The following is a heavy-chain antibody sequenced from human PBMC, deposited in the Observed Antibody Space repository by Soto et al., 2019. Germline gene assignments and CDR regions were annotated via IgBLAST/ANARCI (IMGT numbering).Heavy chain of an antibody. CDR2: IYYSGST. J-gene: IGHJ6*02. Sequence: LSLTCTVSGGSISSSSYYWGWIRHPPGKGLEWIGSIYYSGSTYYNPSLKSRVTISVDTSKNQFSLKLSSVTAADTAVYYCVSETGDGPYYYYYGMDVWGQGTTVTVSS. CDR1: GGSISSSSYY. CDR3: VSETGDGPYYYYYGMDV. V-gene: IGHV4-39*01. D-gene: IGHD7-27*01.